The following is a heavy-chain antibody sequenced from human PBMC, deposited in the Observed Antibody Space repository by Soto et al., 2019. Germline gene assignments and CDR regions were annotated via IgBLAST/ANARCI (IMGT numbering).Heavy chain of an antibody. CDR1: GGSISSGGYY. Sequence: QVQLQESGPGLVKPSQTLSLTCTVSGGSISSGGYYWSWIRQHPGKGLEWIGYIYYSGSTYYNPSLKSRVTISVDTSKNQFSLKLSSVTAADTAVYYCARDPKRSSWYYYGMHVWGQGTTVTVSS. D-gene: IGHD6-13*01. V-gene: IGHV4-31*03. CDR2: IYYSGST. CDR3: ARDPKRSSWYYYGMHV. J-gene: IGHJ6*02.